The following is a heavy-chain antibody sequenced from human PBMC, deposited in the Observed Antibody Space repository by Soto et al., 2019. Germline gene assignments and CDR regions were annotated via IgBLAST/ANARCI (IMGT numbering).Heavy chain of an antibody. Sequence: QLQLQESGPRLVKPSETLSLTCTVSNGSISSSSYYWGWLRQPPGKGLEWLGSIYHTGSTYYNPSLTSRVAISVHTSRNLFSLKLSSVTASDTAVYYCARTGGYSYGDYFANRGQGTLVTVSS. CDR3: ARTGGYSYGDYFAN. CDR2: IYHTGST. CDR1: NGSISSSSYY. V-gene: IGHV4-39*01. D-gene: IGHD5-18*01. J-gene: IGHJ4*02.